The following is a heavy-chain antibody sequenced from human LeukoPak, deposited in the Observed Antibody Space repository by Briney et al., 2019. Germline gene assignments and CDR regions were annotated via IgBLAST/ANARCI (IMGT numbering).Heavy chain of an antibody. CDR1: GVTFSSYG. V-gene: IGHV3-33*01. D-gene: IGHD6-13*01. J-gene: IGHJ4*02. CDR3: ARDSSTRGYFDY. Sequence: TGGSLRLSCAASGVTFSSYGMHWVRQAPGKGLEWVAVIWYDGSNKYYADSVKGRFTISRDNSKNTLYLQMNSLRAEDTAVYYCARDSSTRGYFDYWGQGTLVTVSS. CDR2: IWYDGSNK.